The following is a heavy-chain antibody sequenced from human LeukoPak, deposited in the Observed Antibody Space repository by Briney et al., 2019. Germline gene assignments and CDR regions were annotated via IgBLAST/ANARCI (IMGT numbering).Heavy chain of an antibody. CDR1: GGSFSGYY. Sequence: SETLSLTCTVSGGSFSGYYWSWIRQPPGKGLEWIGEINHSGSTNYNPSLKSRVTISVDTSKNQFSLKLSSVTAADTAVYYCARLAGKRYCSSTSCRYYMDVWGKGTTVTVSS. V-gene: IGHV4-34*01. D-gene: IGHD2-2*01. J-gene: IGHJ6*03. CDR2: INHSGST. CDR3: ARLAGKRYCSSTSCRYYMDV.